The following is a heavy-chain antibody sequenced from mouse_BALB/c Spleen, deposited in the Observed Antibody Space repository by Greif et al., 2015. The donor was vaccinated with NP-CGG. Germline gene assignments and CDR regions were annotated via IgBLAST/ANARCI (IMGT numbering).Heavy chain of an antibody. D-gene: IGHD1-1*01. J-gene: IGHJ2*01. CDR1: GFTFSSYG. CDR3: AREGPYYGFDY. CDR2: INSNGGST. Sequence: EVKLVESGGGLVQPGGSLKLSCAASGFTFSSYGMSWVRQTPDKRLELVATINSNGGSTYYPDSVKGRFTISRDNAKNTLYLQMSSLKSEDTAMYYCAREGPYYGFDYWGQGTTLTVSS. V-gene: IGHV5-6-3*01.